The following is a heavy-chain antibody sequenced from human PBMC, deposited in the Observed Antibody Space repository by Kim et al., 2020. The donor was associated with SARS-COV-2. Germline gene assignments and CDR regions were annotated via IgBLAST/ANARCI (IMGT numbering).Heavy chain of an antibody. Sequence: GGSLRLSCAASGFTVSSNYMSWVRQAPGNGLEWVSVIYSGGSTYYADSVKGRFTISRDNSKNTLYLQMNSLRAEDTAVYYCARDRELEGGTDMGRVYYYGMDVWGQGTTVTVSS. CDR1: GFTVSSNY. D-gene: IGHD1-1*01. V-gene: IGHV3-53*01. J-gene: IGHJ6*02. CDR2: IYSGGST. CDR3: ARDRELEGGTDMGRVYYYGMDV.